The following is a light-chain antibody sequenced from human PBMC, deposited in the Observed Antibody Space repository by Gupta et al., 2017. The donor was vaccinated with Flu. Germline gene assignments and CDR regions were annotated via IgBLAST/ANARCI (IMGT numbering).Light chain of an antibody. J-gene: IGKJ2*03. CDR3: QQYNSYPYS. Sequence: ASQSISSWLAWYQQKPGKAPKLLIYKASSLESGVPSRFSGSGSGTELTLTISSLQPDDFATYYCQQYNSYPYSFGQGTKLEIK. CDR1: QSISSW. V-gene: IGKV1-5*03. CDR2: KAS.